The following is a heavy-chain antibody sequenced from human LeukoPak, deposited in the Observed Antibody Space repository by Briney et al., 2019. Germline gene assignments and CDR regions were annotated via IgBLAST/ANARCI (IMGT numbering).Heavy chain of an antibody. V-gene: IGHV3-23*01. CDR2: ITGSGDYT. D-gene: IGHD2-21*01. CDR1: GFSFGSHP. J-gene: IGHJ4*02. Sequence: GGSLRLSCAASGFSFGSHPMNWVRQAPGKGLEWVSGITGSGDYTYYIDSVQGRFTIFRDNSKNMLFLQMNSVRAEDTAVYYCARGVMAARLYYFDYWGRGILVTVSS. CDR3: ARGVMAARLYYFDY.